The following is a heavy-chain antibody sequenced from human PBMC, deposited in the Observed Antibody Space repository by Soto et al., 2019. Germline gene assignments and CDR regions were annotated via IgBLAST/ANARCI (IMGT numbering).Heavy chain of an antibody. CDR1: GYTFTGYY. CDR2: INPNSGGT. Sequence: GASVKVSCKASGYTFTGYYMHWVRQAPGQGLEWMGWINPNSGGTNYAQKFQGWVTMTRDTSISTAYMELSRLRSDDTAVYYCARGPAQLDYGDYDLIDYWGQGTLVTLAS. V-gene: IGHV1-2*04. D-gene: IGHD4-17*01. CDR3: ARGPAQLDYGDYDLIDY. J-gene: IGHJ4*02.